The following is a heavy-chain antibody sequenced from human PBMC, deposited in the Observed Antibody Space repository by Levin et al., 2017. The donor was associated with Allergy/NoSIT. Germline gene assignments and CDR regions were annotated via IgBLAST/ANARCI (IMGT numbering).Heavy chain of an antibody. J-gene: IGHJ4*02. CDR3: ARDWGDRNSGSYLDY. D-gene: IGHD1-26*01. V-gene: IGHV3-21*01. CDR1: GFTFPTST. Sequence: LSLTCGASGFTFPTSTMNWVRQAPGKGLEWVSSISSSSSFISYADSVKGRFTISRDNAKNSLYLQMNSLRAEDTAVYYCARDWGDRNSGSYLDYWGQGTLVTVSS. CDR2: ISSSSSFI.